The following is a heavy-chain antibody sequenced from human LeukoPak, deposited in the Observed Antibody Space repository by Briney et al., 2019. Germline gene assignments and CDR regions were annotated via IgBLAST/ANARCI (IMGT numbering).Heavy chain of an antibody. CDR2: ISGSGGST. D-gene: IGHD3-22*01. Sequence: GGSLRLSCAASGFTFSSYAMSWVRQPPGKGLEWVSAISGSGGSTYYADSVKGRFTISRDNSKNTVYLQMNSLRAEDTAIYYCAKAVGSSGYFSRDAFDIWGQGTMVTVSS. J-gene: IGHJ3*02. V-gene: IGHV3-23*01. CDR3: AKAVGSSGYFSRDAFDI. CDR1: GFTFSSYA.